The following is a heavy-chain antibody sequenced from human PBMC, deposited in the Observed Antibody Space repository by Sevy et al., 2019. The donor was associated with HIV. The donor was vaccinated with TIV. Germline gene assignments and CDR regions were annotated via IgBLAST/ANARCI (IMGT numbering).Heavy chain of an antibody. J-gene: IGHJ4*02. Sequence: GGSLRLSCAASGFTFSSYSMNWVRQAPGKGLEWVSSISSSSSYIYYADSVKGRFTISRDNAKNSLYLQMNSLRAEETAVYNCARGGARELIFDYWGQGTLVTVSS. CDR2: ISSSSSYI. D-gene: IGHD1-26*01. CDR1: GFTFSSYS. CDR3: ARGGARELIFDY. V-gene: IGHV3-21*01.